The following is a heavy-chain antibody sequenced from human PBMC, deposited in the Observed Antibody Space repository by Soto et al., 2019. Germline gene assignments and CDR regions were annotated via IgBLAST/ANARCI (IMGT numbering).Heavy chain of an antibody. CDR3: ARSDCSGGTCYHDWFDP. J-gene: IGHJ5*02. D-gene: IGHD2-15*01. CDR1: GGTFSSYT. CDR2: LNPILGTA. V-gene: IGHV1-69*01. Sequence: QVQLVQSGAEVKKPRSSVKVSCKASGGTFSSYTISWVRQAPGQGREWMGRLNPILGTANYAQKFQRRVTLTADGSTSTAYMELSSLGSEDTAVYYCARSDCSGGTCYHDWFDPWGQGTLVTVAS.